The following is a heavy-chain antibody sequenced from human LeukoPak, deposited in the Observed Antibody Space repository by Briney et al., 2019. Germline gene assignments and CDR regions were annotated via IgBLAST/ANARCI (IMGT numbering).Heavy chain of an antibody. V-gene: IGHV4-59*01. J-gene: IGHJ4*02. D-gene: IGHD2-2*01. CDR1: SGSISGYY. CDR3: ARYYCSSTTCYYFDY. CDR2: IHYSGST. Sequence: PSETLSLTCTVSSGSISGYYWSWIRQPPGKGLEWIGYIHYSGSTNYNPSHKSRVTISVDTSKNQFSLKLRSVTAADTAVYYCARYYCSSTTCYYFDYWGQGTLVTVSS.